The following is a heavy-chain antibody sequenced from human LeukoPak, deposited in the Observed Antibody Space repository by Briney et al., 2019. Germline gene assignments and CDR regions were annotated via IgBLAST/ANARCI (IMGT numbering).Heavy chain of an antibody. CDR1: GGSISDYY. D-gene: IGHD2-21*02. Sequence: SETLSLTCTVSGGSISDYYWNWIRQPPGKGLEWIGYFSYSGSTNYNPSLKSRVTISVDTSKNQFSLKLSSVTAEDTAVYYCARVPARRVVTTPTYFDFWGQGTLVTVSS. CDR2: FSYSGST. CDR3: ARVPARRVVTTPTYFDF. J-gene: IGHJ4*02. V-gene: IGHV4-59*01.